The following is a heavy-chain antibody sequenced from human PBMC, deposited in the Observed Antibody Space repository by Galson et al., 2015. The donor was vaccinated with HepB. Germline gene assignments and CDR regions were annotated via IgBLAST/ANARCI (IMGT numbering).Heavy chain of an antibody. J-gene: IGHJ5*02. D-gene: IGHD4/OR15-4a*01. Sequence: CAISGDSVSRNNATWNWIRQSPSRGLEWLGRTYYRSKWYNDYAVSVKSRITINPDTSKNQVSLQLSSVTPEDTAVYYCARERVLAAYNWFDPWGQGTLVTVSS. V-gene: IGHV6-1*01. CDR1: GDSVSRNNAT. CDR3: ARERVLAAYNWFDP. CDR2: TYYRSKWYN.